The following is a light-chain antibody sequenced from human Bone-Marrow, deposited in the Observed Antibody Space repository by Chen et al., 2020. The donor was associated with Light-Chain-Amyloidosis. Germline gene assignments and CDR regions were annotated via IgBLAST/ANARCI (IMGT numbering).Light chain of an antibody. CDR3: QQSYSSPLT. V-gene: IGKV1-39*01. CDR1: QSISSY. J-gene: IGKJ4*01. CDR2: ATS. Sequence: DIQMTPSPSFLAASVGDRVTITCRASQSISSYLNWYQLKSGSAPKPLIYATSSLQSGVPPRFSGSGSGTDFTLTISSLQPEDFATYYCQQSYSSPLTFGGGTKVEI.